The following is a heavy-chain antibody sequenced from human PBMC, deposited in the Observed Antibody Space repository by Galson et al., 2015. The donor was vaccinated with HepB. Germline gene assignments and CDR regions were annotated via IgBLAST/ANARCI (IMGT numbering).Heavy chain of an antibody. Sequence: SVKVPCKAFGATFSTYGIIWVRQAPGQGLEYMGDIIPVLRTSKYAQQFQGRLTITADESTSTVYMELRSLTSKDTAFYYCAREGPLSGTGDYWGQGTLVTVSS. CDR2: IIPVLRTS. CDR1: GATFSTYG. CDR3: AREGPLSGTGDY. J-gene: IGHJ4*02. V-gene: IGHV1-69*13. D-gene: IGHD1-7*01.